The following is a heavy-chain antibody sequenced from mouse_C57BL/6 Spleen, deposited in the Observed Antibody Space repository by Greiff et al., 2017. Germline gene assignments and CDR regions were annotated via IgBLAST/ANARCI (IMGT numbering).Heavy chain of an antibody. Sequence: VQLKQPGAELVKPGASVKMSCKASGYTFTSYWITWVKQRPGQGLEWIGDIYPGSGSTNYNEKFKSKATLTVDTSSSTAYMQLSSLTSEDSAVYYCARYYYGSSDVGYWGQGTTLTVSS. D-gene: IGHD1-1*01. V-gene: IGHV1-55*01. CDR3: ARYYYGSSDVGY. CDR2: IYPGSGST. J-gene: IGHJ2*01. CDR1: GYTFTSYW.